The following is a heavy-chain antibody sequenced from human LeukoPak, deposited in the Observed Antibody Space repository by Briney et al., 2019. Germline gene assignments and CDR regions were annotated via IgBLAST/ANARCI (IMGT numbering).Heavy chain of an antibody. CDR2: IIPILGIA. D-gene: IGHD6-13*01. J-gene: IGHJ4*02. V-gene: IGHV1-69*04. Sequence: ASVKVSCKASGGTFSSYAISWVRQAPGQGLEWMGRIIPILGIANYAQKFQGRVTITADKSTSTAYMELSSLRSEDTAVYYCARDRGCIAAAGYDYWGQGTLVTVSS. CDR1: GGTFSSYA. CDR3: ARDRGCIAAAGYDY.